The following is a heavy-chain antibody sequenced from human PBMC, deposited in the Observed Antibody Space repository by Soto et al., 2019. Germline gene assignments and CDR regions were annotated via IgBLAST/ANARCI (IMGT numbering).Heavy chain of an antibody. CDR1: GGSISSGGYS. Sequence: PSXTLSLTCAVSGGSISSGGYSWSWIRQPPGKGLEWIGYIYHSGSTYYNPSLKSRVTISVDRSKNQFSLKLSSVTAADTAVYYCARGAGGSRIGNWFDPWGQGTLVTVSS. CDR3: ARGAGGSRIGNWFDP. J-gene: IGHJ5*02. CDR2: IYHSGST. V-gene: IGHV4-30-2*01. D-gene: IGHD2-15*01.